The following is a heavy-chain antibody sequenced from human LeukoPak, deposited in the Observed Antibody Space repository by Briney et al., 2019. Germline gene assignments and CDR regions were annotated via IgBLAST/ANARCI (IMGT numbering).Heavy chain of an antibody. J-gene: IGHJ4*02. CDR1: GGTFSSYA. V-gene: IGHV1-69*05. CDR2: IIPIVGTA. D-gene: IGHD4-23*01. CDR3: ASPYGGNSAGYYFDY. Sequence: SVKVSCKASGGTFSSYAISWVRQAPGQGLEWMGGIIPIVGTANYAQKFQGRVTITTDESTSTAYMELSSLRSEDTAVYYCASPYGGNSAGYYFDYWGQGTLVTVSS.